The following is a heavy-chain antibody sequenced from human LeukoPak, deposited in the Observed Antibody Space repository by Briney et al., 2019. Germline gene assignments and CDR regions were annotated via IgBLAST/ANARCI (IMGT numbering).Heavy chain of an antibody. V-gene: IGHV3-30*02. D-gene: IGHD2-8*01. J-gene: IGHJ3*02. CDR3: AKGIVLMVYAISGDAFDI. CDR2: IRNDGSNK. Sequence: GGSLTLSCAASGFTFSSYGMHWVRQAPGKGLEWVAFIRNDGSNKYYADSVKGRFTISRDNSKNTLYPQMNSLRAEDTAVYYCAKGIVLMVYAISGDAFDIWGQGTMVTVSS. CDR1: GFTFSSYG.